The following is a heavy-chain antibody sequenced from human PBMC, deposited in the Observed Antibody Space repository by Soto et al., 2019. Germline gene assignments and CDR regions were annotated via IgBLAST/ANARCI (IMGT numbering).Heavy chain of an antibody. CDR3: ARELTTVTNNWFDP. Sequence: SETLSLTCTVSGGSISSYYWSWIRQPAGKGLEWIGRIYTSGSTNYNPSLKSRVTMSVDTSKNQFSLKLSSVTAADTAVYYCARELTTVTNNWFDPWGQGTLVTVSS. J-gene: IGHJ5*02. D-gene: IGHD4-17*01. CDR1: GGSISSYY. V-gene: IGHV4-4*07. CDR2: IYTSGST.